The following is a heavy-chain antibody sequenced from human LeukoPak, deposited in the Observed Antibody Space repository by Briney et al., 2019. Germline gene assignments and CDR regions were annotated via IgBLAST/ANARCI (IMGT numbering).Heavy chain of an antibody. CDR2: ISGSGGST. V-gene: IGHV3-23*01. CDR1: GFTFSSYA. Sequence: VTLTLSSAASGFTFSSYAMSWLRQAPGKGLKGVSAISGSGGSTYYADSVKGRFTISRDNSKNTLYLQMNSLRAEDTAVYYCAKDAITGTLANNGFGPWGQGTLVTVSS. D-gene: IGHD1-20*01. J-gene: IGHJ5*02. CDR3: AKDAITGTLANNGFGP.